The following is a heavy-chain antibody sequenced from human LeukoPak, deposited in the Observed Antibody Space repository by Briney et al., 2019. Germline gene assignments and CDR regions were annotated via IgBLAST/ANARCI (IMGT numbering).Heavy chain of an antibody. CDR1: GFTFSSYS. Sequence: GGSLRLSCAASGFTFSSYSMNWVRQAPGKGLEWVSYISSSSSTIYYADSVKGRFTISRDNAKNSLYLQMNSLRAEDTAVYYCAREYGSAPADYFDYWGQGTLVTVSS. D-gene: IGHD3-10*01. CDR2: ISSSSSTI. CDR3: AREYGSAPADYFDY. J-gene: IGHJ4*02. V-gene: IGHV3-48*04.